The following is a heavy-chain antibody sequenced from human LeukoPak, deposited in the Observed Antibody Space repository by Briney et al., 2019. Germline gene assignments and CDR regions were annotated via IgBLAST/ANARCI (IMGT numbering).Heavy chain of an antibody. D-gene: IGHD4-17*01. V-gene: IGHV3-30*18. CDR1: GFTFSSYG. CDR3: AKDLGLDGDYVDGMDV. Sequence: PGGSLRLSCAASGFTFSSYGMHWVRQAPGKGLEWVAVISYDGSNKYYADSMKGRFTISRDNSKNTLYLQMNSLRAEDTAVYYCAKDLGLDGDYVDGMDVWGKGTTVTVSS. CDR2: ISYDGSNK. J-gene: IGHJ6*04.